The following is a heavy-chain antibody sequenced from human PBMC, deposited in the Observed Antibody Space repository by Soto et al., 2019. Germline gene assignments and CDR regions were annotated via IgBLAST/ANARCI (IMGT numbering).Heavy chain of an antibody. Sequence: ASLKVSCKATGYTFTRYHMHWVRQAPGQGLEWMGWIYPNSGGTNYAQKFQGWVTMTRHTSISTAYMELSRLRSDDTAVYYCARGVTSGYCSSTRCPDTEYCDYWGQGTLVTVSS. V-gene: IGHV1-2*04. J-gene: IGHJ4*02. D-gene: IGHD2-2*03. CDR1: GYTFTRYH. CDR3: ARGVTSGYCSSTRCPDTEYCDY. CDR2: IYPNSGGT.